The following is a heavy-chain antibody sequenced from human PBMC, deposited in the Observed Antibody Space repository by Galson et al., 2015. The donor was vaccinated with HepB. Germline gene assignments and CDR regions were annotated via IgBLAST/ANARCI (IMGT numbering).Heavy chain of an antibody. CDR3: ARGHYDSSGYYQHWYFDL. D-gene: IGHD3-22*01. CDR1: GGSFSGYY. V-gene: IGHV4-34*01. Sequence: ETLSLTCAVYGGSFSGYYWSWIRQPPGKGLEWIGEINHSGSTNYNPSLKSRVTISVDTSKNQFSLKLSSVTAADTAVYYCARGHYDSSGYYQHWYFDLWGRGTLVTVSS. J-gene: IGHJ2*01. CDR2: INHSGST.